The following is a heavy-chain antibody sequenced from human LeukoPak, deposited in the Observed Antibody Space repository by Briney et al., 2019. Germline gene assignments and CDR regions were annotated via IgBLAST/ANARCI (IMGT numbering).Heavy chain of an antibody. CDR3: ARRPSRANKVRGVIIYFDY. CDR2: INHSGST. D-gene: IGHD3-10*01. CDR1: GGSFSGYY. J-gene: IGHJ4*02. V-gene: IGHV4-34*01. Sequence: KSSETLSLTRAVYGGSFSGYYWSWIRQPPGKGLEWIGEINHSGSTNYNPSLKSRVTISVDTSKNQFSLKLISVTAADTAVYYCARRPSRANKVRGVIIYFDYWGRGTLVTVSS.